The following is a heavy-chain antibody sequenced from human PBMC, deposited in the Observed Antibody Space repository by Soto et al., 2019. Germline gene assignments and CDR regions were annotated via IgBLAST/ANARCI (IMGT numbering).Heavy chain of an antibody. CDR3: ARAVVDSTQTYYYYGMDV. D-gene: IGHD2-15*01. Sequence: QVQLVQSGAEVKKPGASVKVSCKASGYTFTSYYMHWVRQAPGQGLEWMGIINPSGGSTSYAQKFQGRGTMTRDTSTITVYMELSRLRSEDTAVYYWARAVVDSTQTYYYYGMDVWGQGPTVTVSS. J-gene: IGHJ6*02. V-gene: IGHV1-46*01. CDR1: GYTFTSYY. CDR2: INPSGGST.